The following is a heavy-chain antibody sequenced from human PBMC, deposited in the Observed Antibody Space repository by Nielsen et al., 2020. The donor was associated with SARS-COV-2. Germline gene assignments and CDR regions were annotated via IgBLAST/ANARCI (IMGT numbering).Heavy chain of an antibody. CDR3: ARRGDSMTGYEDY. CDR1: GYSFTSYW. CDR2: INPGDSDT. D-gene: IGHD3-9*01. J-gene: IGHJ4*02. V-gene: IGHV5-51*01. Sequence: GESLKISCKGSGYSFTSYWIGWVRQMPGKGLEWMGIINPGDSDTTYSPSFQGQVTISADKSISTAYLQWSSLKASDTAMYFCARRGDSMTGYEDYWGQGTLVTVSS.